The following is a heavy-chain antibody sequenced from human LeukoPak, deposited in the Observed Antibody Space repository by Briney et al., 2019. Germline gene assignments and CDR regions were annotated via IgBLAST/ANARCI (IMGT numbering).Heavy chain of an antibody. D-gene: IGHD5-12*01. Sequence: GGSLRLSCAVFGFTVRSNYMSWVRQAPGKGLEWVSDIYSGDSTDYADSVKGRFIISRDKSKDTLYLQMNSLRAEDTAVYYCARLDSGYHYFHQWGQGALVTVSS. CDR2: IYSGDST. J-gene: IGHJ4*02. CDR3: ARLDSGYHYFHQ. V-gene: IGHV3-66*04. CDR1: GFTVRSNY.